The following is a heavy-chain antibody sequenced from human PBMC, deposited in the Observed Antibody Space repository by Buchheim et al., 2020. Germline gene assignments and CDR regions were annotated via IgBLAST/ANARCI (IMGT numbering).Heavy chain of an antibody. CDR3: AKIQSGGSGGGMDV. J-gene: IGHJ6*03. CDR2: ISSDGSNK. CDR1: GFTFSSYG. Sequence: QVQLVESGGGVVQPGRSLRLSCAASGFTFSSYGMHWVRQAPGKGLEWVAVISSDGSNKYYADSVKGRFTISSDNSKNTLYLQMNSLRAEDTAVYYCAKIQSGGSGGGMDVWGKGTT. D-gene: IGHD6-19*01. V-gene: IGHV3-30*18.